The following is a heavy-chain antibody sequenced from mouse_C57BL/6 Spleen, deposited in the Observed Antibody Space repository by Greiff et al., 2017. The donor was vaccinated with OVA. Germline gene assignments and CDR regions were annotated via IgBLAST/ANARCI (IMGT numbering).Heavy chain of an antibody. CDR3: ARGYGSLYWYFDV. CDR1: GSTFTSFW. CDR2: IDPSDSYT. J-gene: IGHJ1*03. V-gene: IGHV1-59*01. Sequence: QVQLQQPGAELVRPGTSVKLSCKASGSTFTSFWMHWVKQRPGQGLEWIGVIDPSDSYTNFNQKFKGKATVTVDTSSSTAYMQLSSLTSEDSAVYDGARGYGSLYWYFDVWGTGTTVTVSS. D-gene: IGHD1-1*01.